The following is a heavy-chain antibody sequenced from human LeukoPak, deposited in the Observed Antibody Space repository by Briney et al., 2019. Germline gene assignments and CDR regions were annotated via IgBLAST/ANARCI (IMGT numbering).Heavy chain of an antibody. D-gene: IGHD3-16*02. Sequence: SETLSLTCTVSGGSISSYYWSWIRQPPGKGLEWIGYIYTSGSTNYNPSLKSRVTISVDTSKNQFSLKLSSVTAADTAVYYCARERDYDYVWGSYQNFDYWGQGTLVTVSS. CDR1: GGSISSYY. V-gene: IGHV4-4*08. J-gene: IGHJ4*02. CDR3: ARERDYDYVWGSYQNFDY. CDR2: IYTSGST.